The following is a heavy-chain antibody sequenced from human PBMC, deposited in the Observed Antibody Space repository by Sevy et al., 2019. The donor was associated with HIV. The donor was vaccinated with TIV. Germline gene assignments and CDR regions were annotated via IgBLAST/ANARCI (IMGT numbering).Heavy chain of an antibody. CDR1: GGSISSYY. CDR3: ARELISGRYYGMDV. V-gene: IGHV4-59*01. J-gene: IGHJ6*02. Sequence: SETLSLTCTVSGGSISSYYWSWIRQPPGKGLEWIGYIYYTGRTNYNPSLKSRVTISVDTSKNQCSLKLSSVTAADTAVYYCARELISGRYYGMDVWGQGTTVTVSS. D-gene: IGHD6-19*01. CDR2: IYYTGRT.